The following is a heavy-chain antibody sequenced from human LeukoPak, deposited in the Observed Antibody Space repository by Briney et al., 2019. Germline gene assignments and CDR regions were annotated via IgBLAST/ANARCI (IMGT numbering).Heavy chain of an antibody. V-gene: IGHV1-8*01. CDR3: ARVLSRVAASAVRYYYGMDV. J-gene: IGHJ6*02. Sequence: ASVKVSCKASGYTFTSYDINWVRQATGQGLEWMGWMNPNSGNTGYAQKFQGRVTMTRNTPISTAYMELSSLRSEDTAVYYCARVLSRVAASAVRYYYGMDVWGQGTTVTVSS. D-gene: IGHD6-13*01. CDR1: GYTFTSYD. CDR2: MNPNSGNT.